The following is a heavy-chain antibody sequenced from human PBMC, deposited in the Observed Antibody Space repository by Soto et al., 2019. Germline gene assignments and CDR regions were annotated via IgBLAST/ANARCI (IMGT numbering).Heavy chain of an antibody. V-gene: IGHV4-31*11. CDR2: NNNRADT. D-gene: IGHD6-19*01. CDR1: CASIDNNGYS. Sequence: TLSLTCAVSCASIDNNGYSSTWIRQHPGKGLEWIGTNNNRADTYYNPSLKSRLTISLNTSQNHFSLRLNAVTAADTAIYYCARGGSGWKELNWFDPWGQAIMVT. CDR3: ARGGSGWKELNWFDP. J-gene: IGHJ5*02.